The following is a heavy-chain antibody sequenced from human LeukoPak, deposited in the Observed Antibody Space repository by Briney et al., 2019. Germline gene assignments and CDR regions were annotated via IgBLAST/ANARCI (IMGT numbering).Heavy chain of an antibody. J-gene: IGHJ4*02. CDR2: MNTDGSDT. CDR3: TRDSPWLPDPY. V-gene: IGHV3-74*03. Sequence: GGSLRLACAASGFTFSTYWMHWVRQAPGKGLVWVSRMNTDGSDTSYADSVKGRFTISRDSARNTLYLQMNSLRADDTAVYYCTRDSPWLPDPYWGQGTLVTVSS. D-gene: IGHD5-24*01. CDR1: GFTFSTYW.